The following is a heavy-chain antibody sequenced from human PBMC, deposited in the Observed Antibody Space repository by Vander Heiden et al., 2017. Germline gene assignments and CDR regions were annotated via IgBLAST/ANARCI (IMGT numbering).Heavy chain of an antibody. CDR3: AKASSGRFGAFDI. CDR2: ISAGGGST. Sequence: EVQLLESGGGLVQPGGSLRLSCAASGFTFSNYAMNWVSQAPGKGLEWVSAISAGGGSTYYADAVKGRFTISRDNSKNTLYLQMNSLRAEETAVYYCAKASSGRFGAFDIWGQGTMVTVSS. J-gene: IGHJ3*02. V-gene: IGHV3-23*01. CDR1: GFTFSNYA. D-gene: IGHD3-10*01.